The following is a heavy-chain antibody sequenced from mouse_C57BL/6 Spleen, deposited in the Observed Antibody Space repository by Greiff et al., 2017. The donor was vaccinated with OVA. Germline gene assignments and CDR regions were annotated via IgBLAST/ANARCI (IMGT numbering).Heavy chain of an antibody. V-gene: IGHV1-69*01. CDR2: IDPSDSYT. CDR3: ARGDDYVWYFDV. J-gene: IGHJ1*03. Sequence: QVQLQQPGAELVMPGASVKLSCKASGYTFTSYWMHWVKQRPGQGLEWIGEIDPSDSYTNYNQKFKGKSTLTVDKSSSTAYMQLSSLTSEDSAVYYCARGDDYVWYFDVWGTGTTVTVSS. CDR1: GYTFTSYW. D-gene: IGHD2-4*01.